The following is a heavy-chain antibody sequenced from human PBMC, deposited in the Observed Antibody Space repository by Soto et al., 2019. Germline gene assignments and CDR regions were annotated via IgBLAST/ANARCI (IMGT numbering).Heavy chain of an antibody. CDR2: IYHTGST. Sequence: QLQLQESGSGLVKPSQTLSLTCAVSGGSVSSGGYPWSWVRQPPGKDLEWIGYIYHTGSTYYNPSLTSRVTILVDRSKNQFSLKLSSVTAADTAVYYCARGGRGAAFDYWGQGTLVTVSS. CDR3: ARGGRGAAFDY. J-gene: IGHJ4*02. V-gene: IGHV4-30-2*01. CDR1: GGSVSSGGYP. D-gene: IGHD6-13*01.